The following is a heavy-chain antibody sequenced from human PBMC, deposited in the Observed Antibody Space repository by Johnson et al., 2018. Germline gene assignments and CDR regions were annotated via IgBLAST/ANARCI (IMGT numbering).Heavy chain of an antibody. J-gene: IGHJ6*03. Sequence: QVQLVQSGGGLVKPGASVKVSCKASGYTFTSYDINWVRQATGQGLEWMGWMNPNSGNTGFAQKFQGRVTMTRNTSISTAYMEMSSLKSEDMAVYYCARGRRTVGYYMDVGGKGTTVTVSS. D-gene: IGHD4-23*01. CDR3: ARGRRTVGYYMDV. CDR1: GYTFTSYD. V-gene: IGHV1-8*01. CDR2: MNPNSGNT.